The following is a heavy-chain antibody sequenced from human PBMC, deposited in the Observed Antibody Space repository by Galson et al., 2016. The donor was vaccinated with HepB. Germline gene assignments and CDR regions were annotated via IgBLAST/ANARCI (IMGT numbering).Heavy chain of an antibody. CDR3: ARLLVSADSLTFDY. CDR2: IYHSGST. J-gene: IGHJ4*02. D-gene: IGHD3-3*02. V-gene: IGHV4-39*01. CDR1: GGSIRSRNYY. Sequence: SETLSLTCNVSGGSIRSRNYYWGWIRQPPGKGLEWIGSIYHSGSTYYNPSLKSRHTISVDTSKNQLSLKVSSVTAANTAVYYCARLLVSADSLTFDYWGQGILVTVSS.